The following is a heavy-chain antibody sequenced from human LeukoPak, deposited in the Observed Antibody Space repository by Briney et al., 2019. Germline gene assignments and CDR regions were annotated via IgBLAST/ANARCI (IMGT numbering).Heavy chain of an antibody. CDR1: GFTFSNYG. V-gene: IGHV3-33*01. D-gene: IGHD1-14*01. CDR3: ARDKNGNQIPDY. CDR2: MWYDGSYT. J-gene: IGHJ4*02. Sequence: GGSLRLSCAASGFTFSNYGIHWVRQPLGKGLEWVAVMWYDGSYTYYVDSVKGRFTISRDNSKNTLYLQMNSLRAEDTAVYYCARDKNGNQIPDYWGQGILVTVSS.